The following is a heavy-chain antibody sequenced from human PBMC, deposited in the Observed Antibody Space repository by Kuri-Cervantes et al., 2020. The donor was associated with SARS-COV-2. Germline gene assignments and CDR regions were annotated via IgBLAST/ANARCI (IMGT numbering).Heavy chain of an antibody. CDR1: GFTFSSYW. Sequence: GESLKISCAASGFTFSSYWMHWVRQAPGKGLVWVSRINSDGSSTSYADSVKGRFTISRDNAKNTLYLQMNSLRAEDTAVHYCAREPHIVPAAIYYYHYYGMDVWGQGTTVTVSS. D-gene: IGHD2-2*01. J-gene: IGHJ6*02. CDR3: AREPHIVPAAIYYYHYYGMDV. CDR2: INSDGSST. V-gene: IGHV3-74*01.